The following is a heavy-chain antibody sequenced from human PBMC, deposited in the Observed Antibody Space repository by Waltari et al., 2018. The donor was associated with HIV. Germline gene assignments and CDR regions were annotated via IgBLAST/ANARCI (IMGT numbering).Heavy chain of an antibody. CDR3: ARDGQQLVQGDYGMDV. J-gene: IGHJ6*02. D-gene: IGHD6-13*01. Sequence: EVQLVESGGGLVQPGGSLRLSCAASGFTFSSYEMNWVRQAPGKGLEWVSYISSSGSTIYYADSVKGRFTISRDNAKNSLYLQMNSLRAEDTAVYYCARDGQQLVQGDYGMDVWGQGTTVTVSS. V-gene: IGHV3-48*03. CDR2: ISSSGSTI. CDR1: GFTFSSYE.